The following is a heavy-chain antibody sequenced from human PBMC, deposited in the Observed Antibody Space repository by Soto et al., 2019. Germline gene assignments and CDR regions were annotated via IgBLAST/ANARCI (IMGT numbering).Heavy chain of an antibody. CDR2: MSPNSGRT. D-gene: IGHD2-2*02. V-gene: IGHV1-8*01. CDR1: GYTFSNYD. Sequence: ASVKVSCKASGYTFSNYDINWVRQATGQGLEWMGWMSPNSGRTGYAQKFQGRVTMTRNTSSSTAYMELSSLRSEDTAVYYCARGKRYTTDYWGKGTLVTVSS. CDR3: ARGKRYTTDY. J-gene: IGHJ4*02.